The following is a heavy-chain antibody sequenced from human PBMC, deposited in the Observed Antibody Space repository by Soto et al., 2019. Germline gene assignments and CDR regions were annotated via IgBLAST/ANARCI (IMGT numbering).Heavy chain of an antibody. CDR2: INPSGGST. CDR3: ARDRIYGGASYCGGDCYTFAY. Sequence: ASVKVSCKASGYTFTSYYMHWVRQAPGQGLEWMGIINPSGGSTSYAQKFQGRVTMTRDTSTSTVYMELSSLRSEDTAVYYCARDRIYGGASYCGGDCYTFAYWGQGTLVTVSS. D-gene: IGHD2-21*02. V-gene: IGHV1-46*01. J-gene: IGHJ4*02. CDR1: GYTFTSYY.